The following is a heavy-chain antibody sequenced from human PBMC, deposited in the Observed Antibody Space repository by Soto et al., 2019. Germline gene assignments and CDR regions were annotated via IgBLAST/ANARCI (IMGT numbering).Heavy chain of an antibody. CDR2: ISAYNDNT. V-gene: IGHV1-18*03. CDR1: GYTFTSYG. Sequence: GASVKVSCKASGYTFTSYGISWVRQSPGQGQVRKGWISAYNDNTKYAHKLQGRVTITKNTSTSTAYMELRSLISDDMVVYYCARDPGYYDSSKTWVYWGQGTLVTVSS. J-gene: IGHJ4*02. D-gene: IGHD3-22*01. CDR3: ARDPGYYDSSKTWVY.